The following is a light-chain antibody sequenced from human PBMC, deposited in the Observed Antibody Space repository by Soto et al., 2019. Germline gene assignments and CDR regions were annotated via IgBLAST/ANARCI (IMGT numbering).Light chain of an antibody. CDR1: SSDFGAYNY. Sequence: QSALTQPASVSGSPGQSITISCTGTSSDFGAYNYVSWYQQHPGKAPKLMIYDVSNRPSGVSNRFSGSKSGNTASLTISGLQAEDEADYYCSSYTSSSTLVFGRGTQLTVL. CDR2: DVS. CDR3: SSYTSSSTLV. V-gene: IGLV2-14*03. J-gene: IGLJ7*01.